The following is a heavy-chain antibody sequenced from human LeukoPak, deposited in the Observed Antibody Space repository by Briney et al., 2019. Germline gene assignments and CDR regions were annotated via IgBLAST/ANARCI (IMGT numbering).Heavy chain of an antibody. CDR2: IGGTGVRT. CDR3: AKDRLGGPYFFHY. V-gene: IGHV3-23*01. J-gene: IGHJ4*02. D-gene: IGHD3-16*01. Sequence: GGSLRLSCASSGFTFSSYTMSWVRQAPGKGLEWVSTIGGTGVRTYYADSVKGRFTISRDNSKNTLYLQINSLRAEDTAVYFCAKDRLGGPYFFHYWGQGTLVTVSS. CDR1: GFTFSSYT.